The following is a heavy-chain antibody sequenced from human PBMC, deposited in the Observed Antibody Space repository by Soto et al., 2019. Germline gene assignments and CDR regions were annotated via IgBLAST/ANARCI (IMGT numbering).Heavy chain of an antibody. CDR1: GGSISSSSYY. V-gene: IGHV4-39*01. CDR2: IYYSGST. J-gene: IGHJ4*02. CDR3: ARRIIVGATIDY. Sequence: QLQLQESGPGLVKPSETLSLTCTVSGGSISSSSYYWGWIRQPPGKGLEWIGSIYYSGSTYYNPSLKSRVTIAVDTSKNQFSLKLSSVTAADTAVYYCARRIIVGATIDYWGQGTLVTVSS. D-gene: IGHD1-26*01.